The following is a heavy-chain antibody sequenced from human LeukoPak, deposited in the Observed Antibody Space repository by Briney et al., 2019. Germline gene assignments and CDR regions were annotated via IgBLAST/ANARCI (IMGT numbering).Heavy chain of an antibody. CDR3: ARTPRAYSNSYFDY. J-gene: IGHJ4*02. CDR2: IKQDGSEK. D-gene: IGHD4-11*01. CDR1: GFTFSSYW. V-gene: IGHV3-7*01. Sequence: GGSLRLSCAASGFTFSSYWMSWVRQAPGKGLEWVANIKQDGSEKYYVDSVKGRSTISRDNAKNSLYLQMNSLRAEDTAVYYCARTPRAYSNSYFDYWGQGTLVTVSS.